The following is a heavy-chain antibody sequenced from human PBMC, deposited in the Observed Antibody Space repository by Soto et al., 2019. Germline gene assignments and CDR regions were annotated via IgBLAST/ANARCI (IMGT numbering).Heavy chain of an antibody. Sequence: GGSLRLSCAASGFTFSSYDMHWVRQATGKGLEWVSAIGTAGDTYYPGSVKGRFTISRENAKNSLYLQMNRLRAGDTAVYYCARGDSSSWYGKFDPWGQGTLVTVSS. V-gene: IGHV3-13*01. CDR3: ARGDSSSWYGKFDP. J-gene: IGHJ5*02. D-gene: IGHD6-13*01. CDR2: IGTAGDT. CDR1: GFTFSSYD.